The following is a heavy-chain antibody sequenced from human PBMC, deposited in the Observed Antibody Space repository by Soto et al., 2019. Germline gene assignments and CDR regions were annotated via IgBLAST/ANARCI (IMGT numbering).Heavy chain of an antibody. J-gene: IGHJ5*02. V-gene: IGHV4-39*01. CDR2: IYYVGST. CDR3: TGHPALRAEVEGFHX. CDR1: GGDISSVDYY. Sequence: SDTLSLTCTVSGGDISSVDYYWAWIRQPPGKGLEWIASIYYVGSTFYNSSLESRVTISVDMSKNLFSLKLTSVTATDTAVYFCTGHPALRAEVEGFHXWGQVTLVTVSX.